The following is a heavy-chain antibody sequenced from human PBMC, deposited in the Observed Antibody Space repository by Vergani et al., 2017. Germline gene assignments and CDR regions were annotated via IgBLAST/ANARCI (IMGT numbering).Heavy chain of an antibody. CDR2: ISYDGSNK. Sequence: QVQLVESGGGVVQPGRSLRLSCAASGFTFSSYGMHWVRQAPGQGLEWVAVISYDGSNKYYADSVKGRFTISRDNSKNTLYLQMNSLRAEDTAVYYCARSYYYGSGSPYYYGMDVWGQGTTVTVSS. CDR3: ARSYYYGSGSPYYYGMDV. CDR1: GFTFSSYG. V-gene: IGHV3-30*03. J-gene: IGHJ6*02. D-gene: IGHD3-10*01.